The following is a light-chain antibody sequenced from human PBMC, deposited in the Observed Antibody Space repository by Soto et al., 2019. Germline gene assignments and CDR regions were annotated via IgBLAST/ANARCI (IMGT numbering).Light chain of an antibody. Sequence: DIQMTQSPSTLSASVGDRVTITSRASQTINSKLAWYQKKPGQAPKLLIFDGYNLESGVPSRFSGSGSGTEFTLSIGSLQPDDLATYYCQQYETYFRYTFGQGTKLDIK. CDR2: DGY. V-gene: IGKV1-5*01. CDR3: QQYETYFRYT. CDR1: QTINSK. J-gene: IGKJ2*01.